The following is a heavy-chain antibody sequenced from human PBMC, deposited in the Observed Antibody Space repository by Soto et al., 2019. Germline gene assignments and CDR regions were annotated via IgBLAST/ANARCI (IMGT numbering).Heavy chain of an antibody. V-gene: IGHV3-23*01. D-gene: IGHD3-9*01. Sequence: EVQLLESGGGLIQPGGSLRLSCAASGFTFGDYAMSWVRQAPGKGLEWVATVTGSATNIYYTDSVKGRFAVSRDNSRETLYLQINRLTTGDPAVYYCAKGGATFGLLTHDLLGQGTLVTVSS. J-gene: IGHJ5*02. CDR2: VTGSATNI. CDR3: AKGGATFGLLTHDL. CDR1: GFTFGDYA.